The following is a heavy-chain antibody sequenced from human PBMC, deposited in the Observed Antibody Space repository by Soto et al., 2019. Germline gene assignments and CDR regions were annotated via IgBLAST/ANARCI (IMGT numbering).Heavy chain of an antibody. J-gene: IGHJ4*02. CDR3: AREVFVLRFLEWYFDY. V-gene: IGHV4-61*01. D-gene: IGHD3-3*01. Sequence: PSETLSLTCTVSGGSVRSGRYYWSWIRQPPGKGLEWIGYVFYSGSTYYNPSLKSRVTISVDTSKNQFSLKLSSVTAADTAVYCCAREVFVLRFLEWYFDYWGQGTLVTVSS. CDR2: VFYSGST. CDR1: GGSVRSGRYY.